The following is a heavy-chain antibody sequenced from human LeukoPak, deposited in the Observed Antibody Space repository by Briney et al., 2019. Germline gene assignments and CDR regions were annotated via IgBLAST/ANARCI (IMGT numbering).Heavy chain of an antibody. CDR1: GFTFSSYA. D-gene: IGHD3-10*01. Sequence: GGSLRLSCAASGFTFSSYAMSWVRQAPGKGLVWVSAISGSGGSTYCADSVKGRFTISRDNSKNTLYLQMNSLRAEDTAVYYCAKYDGSGSYYYYYYGMDVWGQGTTVTVSS. J-gene: IGHJ6*02. CDR3: AKYDGSGSYYYYYYGMDV. CDR2: ISGSGGST. V-gene: IGHV3-23*01.